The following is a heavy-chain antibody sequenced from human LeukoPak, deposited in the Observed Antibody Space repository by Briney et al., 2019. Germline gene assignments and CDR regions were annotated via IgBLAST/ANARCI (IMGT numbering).Heavy chain of an antibody. J-gene: IGHJ5*02. CDR1: GFTFSSYE. Sequence: GGSLRLYCAASGFTFSSYEMNWVRQAPGKGLEWVSYISSSGSTIYYADSVKGRFTISRDNAKNSLYLQMNSLRAEDTAVYYCAREAAAGTGWFDPWGQGTLVTVSS. V-gene: IGHV3-48*03. CDR3: AREAAAGTGWFDP. CDR2: ISSSGSTI. D-gene: IGHD6-13*01.